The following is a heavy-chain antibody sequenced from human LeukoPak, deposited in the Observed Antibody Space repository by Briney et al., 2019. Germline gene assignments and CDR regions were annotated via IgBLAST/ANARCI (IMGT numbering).Heavy chain of an antibody. CDR3: ARVRELLGATGKYFQH. J-gene: IGHJ1*01. D-gene: IGHD1-26*01. CDR1: GFTFSSYW. V-gene: IGHV3-7*01. CDR2: IKQDGSEK. Sequence: GGSLRLSCAASGFTFSSYWMSWVRQAPGKGLEWVANIKQDGSEKYYVDSVKGRFTISRDNAKNSLYLQMNGLRAEDTAVYYCARVRELLGATGKYFQHWGQGTLVTVSS.